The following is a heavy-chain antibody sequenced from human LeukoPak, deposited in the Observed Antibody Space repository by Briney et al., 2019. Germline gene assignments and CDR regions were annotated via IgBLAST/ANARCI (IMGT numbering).Heavy chain of an antibody. V-gene: IGHV3-74*01. J-gene: IGHJ4*02. CDR2: INSDGSST. CDR3: ARGARITIFGVVIEYYFDY. CDR1: GFTFSSYW. Sequence: GGSLRLSCAASGFTFSSYWMHWVRQAPGKGLVWVSRINSDGSSTSYADSVKGRFAISRDNAQNTLYLQMNSLRAEDTAVYYCARGARITIFGVVIEYYFDYWGQGTLVTVSS. D-gene: IGHD3-3*01.